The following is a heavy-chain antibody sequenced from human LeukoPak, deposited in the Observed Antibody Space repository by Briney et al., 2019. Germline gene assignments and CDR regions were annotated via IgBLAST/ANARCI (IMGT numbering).Heavy chain of an antibody. J-gene: IGHJ4*02. D-gene: IGHD6-19*01. CDR2: IYHSGST. CDR3: ARVWAPTGGYRSGWYEDY. V-gene: IGHV4-4*02. CDR1: GGSISSSNW. Sequence: PSETLSLTCAVSGGSISSSNWWSWVRQPPGKGLEWIGYIYHSGSTYYNPSLKSRVIISVDRSKNQFSLKLSSVTAADTAVYYCARVWAPTGGYRSGWYEDYWGQGTLVTVSS.